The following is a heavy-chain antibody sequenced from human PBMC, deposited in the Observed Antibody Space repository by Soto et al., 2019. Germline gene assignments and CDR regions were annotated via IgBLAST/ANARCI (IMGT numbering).Heavy chain of an antibody. CDR2: INHSGST. V-gene: IGHV4-34*01. Sequence: QVQLQQWGAGLLKPSETLSLTCAVYGGSFSGYYWSWIRKPPGKGLEWIGEINHSGSTNYNPSLKSRVTVTVDTSKNQFSLKLSSVTAADTAVYYCARARTYYYGSGSYYNPLYYMDVWGKGTTVTVSS. D-gene: IGHD3-10*01. CDR1: GGSFSGYY. CDR3: ARARTYYYGSGSYYNPLYYMDV. J-gene: IGHJ6*03.